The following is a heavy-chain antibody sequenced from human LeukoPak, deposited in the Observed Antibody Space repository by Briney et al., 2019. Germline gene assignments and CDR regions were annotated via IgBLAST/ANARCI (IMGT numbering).Heavy chain of an antibody. D-gene: IGHD6-19*01. J-gene: IGHJ4*02. CDR3: ARRSGWYINYFDY. Sequence: ASVKVSCKASGYTFTGYYMHWVRQAPGQGVEWMGWINPNSGGTNYAQKFQGRVTMTGDTSISTAYMELSRLRSDDTAVYYCARRSGWYINYFDYWGQGTLVTVSS. CDR2: INPNSGGT. V-gene: IGHV1-2*02. CDR1: GYTFTGYY.